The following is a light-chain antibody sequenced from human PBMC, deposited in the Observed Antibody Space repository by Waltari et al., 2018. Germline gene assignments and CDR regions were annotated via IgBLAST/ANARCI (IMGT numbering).Light chain of an antibody. V-gene: IGLV1-47*01. CDR3: QAWDI. CDR1: SSNIGSSF. Sequence: QSVLTQPPSASGTPGQRVTISCSGSSSNIGSSFVCWYQHLPGTAPKLLIYRNDQRPSGVPDRFSGSRSGNTATLTISGTQAVDEADYYCQAWDIFGGGTKLTVL. CDR2: RND. J-gene: IGLJ2*01.